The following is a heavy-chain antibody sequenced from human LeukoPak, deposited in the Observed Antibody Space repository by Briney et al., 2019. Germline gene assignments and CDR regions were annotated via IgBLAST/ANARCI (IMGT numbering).Heavy chain of an antibody. J-gene: IGHJ4*02. CDR1: GVSISSGSNY. D-gene: IGHD3-10*01. CDR2: IYSRGNT. Sequence: SETLSLTCSVSGVSISSGSNYWGWIRQPPGKTLEWIGSIYSRGNTYYNPSLKSRVIILIDTAKNHFSLNLSSVTAADTAVYYCARTVLLWFGEPDSYYFDYWGQGTLVTVSS. V-gene: IGHV4-39*07. CDR3: ARTVLLWFGEPDSYYFDY.